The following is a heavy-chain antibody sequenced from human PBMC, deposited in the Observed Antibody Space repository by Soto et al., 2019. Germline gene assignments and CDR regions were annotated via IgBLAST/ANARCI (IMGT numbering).Heavy chain of an antibody. Sequence: PGGSLRLSCAASGFTFSSYAMSWVRQAPGKGLEWVSAISGSGGSTYYADSVKGRFTISRDNSKNTLYLQMNSLRAEDTAVYYCAKSKASDYYDSSGSHLYYYYGMDVRGQGTTVTVSS. J-gene: IGHJ6*02. CDR2: ISGSGGST. CDR3: AKSKASDYYDSSGSHLYYYYGMDV. V-gene: IGHV3-23*01. D-gene: IGHD3-22*01. CDR1: GFTFSSYA.